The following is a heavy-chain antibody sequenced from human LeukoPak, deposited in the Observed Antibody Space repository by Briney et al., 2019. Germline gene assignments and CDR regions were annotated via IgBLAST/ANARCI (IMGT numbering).Heavy chain of an antibody. CDR2: FDPEDGET. CDR1: GYTLTELS. V-gene: IGHV1-24*01. D-gene: IGHD5-12*01. Sequence: ASVKVSCKVSGYTLTELSMHWVRQAPGKGLEWMGGFDPEDGETIYAQKFQGRVTITADESTSTAYMELSSLRSEDTAVYYCANEVDGGYYFDYWGQGTLVTVSS. CDR3: ANEVDGGYYFDY. J-gene: IGHJ4*02.